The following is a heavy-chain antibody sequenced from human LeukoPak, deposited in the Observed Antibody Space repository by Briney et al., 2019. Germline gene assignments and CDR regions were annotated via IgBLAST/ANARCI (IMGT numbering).Heavy chain of an antibody. V-gene: IGHV4-34*01. CDR1: GGSFSGYY. CDR2: INHSGST. Sequence: PSETLSLTCAVYGGSFSGYYWSWIRQPPGKGLEWIGEINHSGSTNYNPSLKSRVTISADTSKNQFSLKLSSVTAADTAVYYCARARIVGATTPLNYWGQGTLVTVSS. CDR3: ARARIVGATTPLNY. J-gene: IGHJ4*02. D-gene: IGHD1-26*01.